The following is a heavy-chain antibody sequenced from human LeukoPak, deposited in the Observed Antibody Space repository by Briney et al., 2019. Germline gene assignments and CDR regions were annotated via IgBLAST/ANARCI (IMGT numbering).Heavy chain of an antibody. J-gene: IGHJ4*02. D-gene: IGHD1-14*01. CDR2: ISAYDAKT. Sequence: ASVMVSCRASGYTFVRHGVNWVRQAPGQGLGWMGWISAYDAKTHYAERLQGRVTMTRDISASTVYMELRSLTSDDTAVYYCARDSRSPGPVFSDYWGQGTLVTVSS. V-gene: IGHV1-18*01. CDR1: GYTFVRHG. CDR3: ARDSRSPGPVFSDY.